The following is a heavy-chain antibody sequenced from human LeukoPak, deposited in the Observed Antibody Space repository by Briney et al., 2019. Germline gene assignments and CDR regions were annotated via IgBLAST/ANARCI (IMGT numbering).Heavy chain of an antibody. D-gene: IGHD4-11*01. J-gene: IGHJ5*02. V-gene: IGHV3-7*01. CDR3: ARSKSWRVTTRMYWFDP. CDR1: GFTFSSYW. Sequence: GGSLRLSCAASGFTFSSYWMSWVRQAPGKGLEWVANIKQDGSEKYYVDSVKGRFTISRDNAKNSLYLQMNSLRAEDTAVYYCARSKSWRVTTRMYWFDPWGQGTLVTVSS. CDR2: IKQDGSEK.